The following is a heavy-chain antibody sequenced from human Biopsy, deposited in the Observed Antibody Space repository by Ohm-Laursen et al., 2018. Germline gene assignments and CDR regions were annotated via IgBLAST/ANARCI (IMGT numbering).Heavy chain of an antibody. CDR3: ATLTEDYGASPDS. D-gene: IGHD4-17*01. CDR2: VIPISNTA. CDR1: GGSFSDYG. V-gene: IGHV1-69*06. J-gene: IGHJ4*02. Sequence: ASVKVSCNASGGSFSDYGLSWVRQAPGRGLEWMGRVIPISNTANYAQNFQDRLTITADRSTNTAYMELNSLRSEDPAVYFCATLTEDYGASPDSWGRGTLVVVSS.